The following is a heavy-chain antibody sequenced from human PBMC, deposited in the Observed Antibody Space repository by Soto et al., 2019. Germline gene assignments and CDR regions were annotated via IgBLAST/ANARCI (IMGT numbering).Heavy chain of an antibody. CDR1: GYSFTSYW. J-gene: IGHJ4*02. V-gene: IGHV5-51*01. CDR3: ASQSIAYCGGDCSPYYFDY. CDR2: IYPGDSDT. D-gene: IGHD2-21*01. Sequence: GESLKISCKGSGYSFTSYWIGWVRQMPGKGLEWMGIIYPGDSDTRYSPSFQGQVTISADKSISTAYLQWSSLKASDTAMYYCASQSIAYCGGDCSPYYFDYWGQGTLVTVSS.